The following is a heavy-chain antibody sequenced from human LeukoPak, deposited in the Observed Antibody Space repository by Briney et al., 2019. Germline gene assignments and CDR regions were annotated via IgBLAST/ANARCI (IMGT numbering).Heavy chain of an antibody. Sequence: GGSLRLSCAASGFTFSSHGMHWVRQAPGKGLEWVAVIWYDGSNKYYADSVKGRFTISRDNSKNKLYVQMNSLRAEDTAVYYCVRWGAGKVMDVWGKGATVSVSP. D-gene: IGHD1-26*01. V-gene: IGHV3-33*01. CDR1: GFTFSSHG. CDR2: IWYDGSNK. CDR3: VRWGAGKVMDV. J-gene: IGHJ6*04.